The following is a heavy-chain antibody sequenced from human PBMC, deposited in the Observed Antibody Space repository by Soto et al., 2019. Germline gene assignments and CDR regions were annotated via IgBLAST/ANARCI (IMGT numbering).Heavy chain of an antibody. Sequence: TSETLSLTCTVSGGSISSYYWSWIRQPPGKGLEWIGYIYYSGSTNYNPSLKSRVTISVDTSKNQFSLKLSSVTAADTAVYYCAHYYYDSSGYSAHFDYWGQGTLVTVSS. D-gene: IGHD3-22*01. V-gene: IGHV4-59*01. CDR3: AHYYYDSSGYSAHFDY. CDR2: IYYSGST. CDR1: GGSISSYY. J-gene: IGHJ4*02.